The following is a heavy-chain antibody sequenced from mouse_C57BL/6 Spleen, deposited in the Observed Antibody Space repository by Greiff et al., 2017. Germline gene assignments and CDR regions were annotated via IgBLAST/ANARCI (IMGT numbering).Heavy chain of an antibody. D-gene: IGHD1-1*01. J-gene: IGHJ1*03. Sequence: VKLQESGAELARPGASVKLSCMASGYTFTSYGISWVKQRTGQGLEWIGEIYPRSGNTYYNEKFKGKATLTADKSSSTAYMELRSLTSEDSAVYFCARRNYGSSYGYFDVWGTGTTVTVSS. V-gene: IGHV1-81*01. CDR1: GYTFTSYG. CDR3: ARRNYGSSYGYFDV. CDR2: IYPRSGNT.